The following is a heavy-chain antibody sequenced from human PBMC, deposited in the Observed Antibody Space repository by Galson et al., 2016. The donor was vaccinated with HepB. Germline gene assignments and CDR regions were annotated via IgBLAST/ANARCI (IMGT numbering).Heavy chain of an antibody. V-gene: IGHV3-23*01. CDR3: AKDGIMVAANPYHFHY. CDR2: ITSSGGNT. Sequence: SLRLSCAASGFTFTRYAMTWVRQAPGKGLEWVSSITSSGGNTYYTDSVKGRFTISRGNSQSTLLLQMNSLRAEDTAVYYCAKDGIMVAANPYHFHYWGQGTPVTVSS. J-gene: IGHJ4*02. D-gene: IGHD2-15*01. CDR1: GFTFTRYA.